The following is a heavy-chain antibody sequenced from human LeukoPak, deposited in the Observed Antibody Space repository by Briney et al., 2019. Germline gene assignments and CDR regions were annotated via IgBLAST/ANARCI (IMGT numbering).Heavy chain of an antibody. CDR3: AKYTSTVTTRTTEGTSEDFDY. CDR1: GFTFSSYS. CDR2: ISSSSSYI. J-gene: IGHJ4*02. D-gene: IGHD4-17*01. V-gene: IGHV3-21*01. Sequence: PGGSLRLSCAASGFTFSSYSMSWVRQAPGKGLEWVSSISSSSSYIYYADSVKGRFTISRDNAKNSLYLQMNSLRAEDTAVYYCAKYTSTVTTRTTEGTSEDFDYWGQGTLVTVSS.